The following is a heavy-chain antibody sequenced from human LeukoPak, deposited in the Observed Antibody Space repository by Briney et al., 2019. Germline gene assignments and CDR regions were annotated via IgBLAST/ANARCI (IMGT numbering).Heavy chain of an antibody. CDR3: AKDPSIAARPGLDIWFDY. J-gene: IGHJ4*02. V-gene: IGHV3-23*01. Sequence: PGGSLRLSCAASGFTFSSYAMSWVRQAPGKGPEWVSAISGSGGSTYYADSVKGRFTISRDNSKNTLYLQMNSLRAEDTAVYYCAKDPSIAARPGLDIWFDYWGQGTLVTVSS. CDR1: GFTFSSYA. CDR2: ISGSGGST. D-gene: IGHD6-6*01.